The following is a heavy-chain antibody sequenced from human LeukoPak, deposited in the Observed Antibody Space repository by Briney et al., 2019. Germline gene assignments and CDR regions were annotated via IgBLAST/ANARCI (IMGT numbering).Heavy chain of an antibody. Sequence: GGSLRLSCAASGFTFSSYGMSWVRQAPGKGLEWVSGISGSGGSTYYADSVKGRFTISRDNSKNTLYLQMNSLRAEDMALYYCAKVKSKWELMWGAFDYWGQGTLVTVSS. D-gene: IGHD1-26*01. CDR1: GFTFSSYG. V-gene: IGHV3-23*01. CDR3: AKVKSKWELMWGAFDY. J-gene: IGHJ4*02. CDR2: ISGSGGST.